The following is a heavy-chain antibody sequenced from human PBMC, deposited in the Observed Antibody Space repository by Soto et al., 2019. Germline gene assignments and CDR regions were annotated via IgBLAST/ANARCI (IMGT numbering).Heavy chain of an antibody. V-gene: IGHV1-3*01. D-gene: IGHD6-13*01. J-gene: IGHJ4*02. CDR1: GYTFTSYA. CDR3: ARPWGYSSSWYYFDY. Sequence: ASVKVSCKASGYTFTSYAMHWVRQAPGQRLEWMGWINAGNGNTKYSQKFQGRVTITRDTSASTAYMELSSLRSEDTAVYYCARPWGYSSSWYYFDYWGQGTLVTVSS. CDR2: INAGNGNT.